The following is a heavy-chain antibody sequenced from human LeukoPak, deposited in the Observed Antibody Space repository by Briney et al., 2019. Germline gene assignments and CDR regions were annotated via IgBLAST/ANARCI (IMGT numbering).Heavy chain of an antibody. D-gene: IGHD6-13*01. CDR1: GFTVSSNY. J-gene: IGHJ4*02. Sequence: GGSLRLSCAASGFTVSSNYMIWVRQAPGKGLEWVSGISASGGRTFSADSVTGRFTISRDNSKNTLYLQMNSLRAEDTAVYYCAKDRGKQQLAPSDYWGQGTLVTVSS. CDR3: AKDRGKQQLAPSDY. V-gene: IGHV3-23*01. CDR2: ISASGGRT.